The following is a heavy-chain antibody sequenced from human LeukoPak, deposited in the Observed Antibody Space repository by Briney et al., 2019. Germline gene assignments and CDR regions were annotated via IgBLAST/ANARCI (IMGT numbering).Heavy chain of an antibody. Sequence: GGSLRLSCAASGFTFDDYAMHWVRQAPGKGLEWVSGISWNSGSIGYADSVKGRFTISRDNAMNSLYLQMNSLRAEDTALYYCAKDVGRDGYNFEVDYWGQGTLVTVSS. CDR2: ISWNSGSI. V-gene: IGHV3-9*01. D-gene: IGHD5-24*01. CDR1: GFTFDDYA. CDR3: AKDVGRDGYNFEVDY. J-gene: IGHJ4*02.